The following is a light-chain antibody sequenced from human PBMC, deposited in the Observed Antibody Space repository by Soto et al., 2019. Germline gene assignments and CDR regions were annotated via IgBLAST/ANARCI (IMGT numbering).Light chain of an antibody. Sequence: EVVFTQSPVTLSLSPWERATLSCRASQSFRGLLAWYQQKPGQAPRLLIYDAYNRATGIPPRFSGSGSGTDFTLTISRLEPEDFAVYYCQQYGSSPITFGQGTRLEIK. J-gene: IGKJ5*01. CDR3: QQYGSSPIT. V-gene: IGKV3-20*01. CDR1: QSFRGL. CDR2: DAY.